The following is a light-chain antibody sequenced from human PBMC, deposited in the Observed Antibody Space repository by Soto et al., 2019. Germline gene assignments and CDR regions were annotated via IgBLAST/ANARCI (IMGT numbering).Light chain of an antibody. Sequence: EIVVTQSPATLSVSPGERVTLSCRASQSVSSSLAWYQQRPGQAPRLLIYDTSTRAPGIAARFSGSGSGTEFTLTISSLQSEDVAVYYCQQRDNWPFTFGPGTTVDIK. CDR1: QSVSSS. CDR2: DTS. CDR3: QQRDNWPFT. J-gene: IGKJ3*01. V-gene: IGKV3-15*01.